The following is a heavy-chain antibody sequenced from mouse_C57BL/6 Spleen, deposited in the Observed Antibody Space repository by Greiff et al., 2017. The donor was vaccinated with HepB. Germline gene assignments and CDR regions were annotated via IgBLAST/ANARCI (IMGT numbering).Heavy chain of an antibody. J-gene: IGHJ1*03. CDR3: ARGDTTVVATGWYFDV. CDR1: GYTFTSYG. D-gene: IGHD1-1*01. Sequence: QVHVKQSGAELARPGASVKLSCKASGYTFTSYGISWVKQRTGQGLEWIGEIYPRSGNTYYNEKFKGKATLTADKSSSTAYMELRSLTSEDSAVYFCARGDTTVVATGWYFDVWGTGTTVTVSS. V-gene: IGHV1-81*01. CDR2: IYPRSGNT.